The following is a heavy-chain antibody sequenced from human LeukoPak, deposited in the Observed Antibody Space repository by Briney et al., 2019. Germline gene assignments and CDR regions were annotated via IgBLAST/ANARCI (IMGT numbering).Heavy chain of an antibody. CDR1: GFTVSSNY. CDR3: ARVTYYYDSSGSTDGDY. J-gene: IGHJ4*02. CDR2: IYSGGST. V-gene: IGHV3-66*01. D-gene: IGHD3-22*01. Sequence: GGSLRLSCAASGFTVSSNYMSWVRQAPGKGLEWVSVIYSGGSTYYADSVKGRFTISRDNSKNTLYLQMNSLRAEDTAVYYCARVTYYYDSSGSTDGDYWGQGTLVTVSS.